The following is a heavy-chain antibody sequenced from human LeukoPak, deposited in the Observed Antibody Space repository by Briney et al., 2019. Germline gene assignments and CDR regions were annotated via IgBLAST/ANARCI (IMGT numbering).Heavy chain of an antibody. CDR2: ITDDATT. Sequence: GGSLRLSCAASGFTFSSAWMHWVRQAPGTGLVWVSRITDDATTTYADSVRGRFTFSRDNAKNILYLQMNSLRVEDTAVYYCVRDRVGPDYWGQGTLVTVSS. V-gene: IGHV3-74*03. CDR1: GFTFSSAW. J-gene: IGHJ4*02. CDR3: VRDRVGPDY. D-gene: IGHD1-26*01.